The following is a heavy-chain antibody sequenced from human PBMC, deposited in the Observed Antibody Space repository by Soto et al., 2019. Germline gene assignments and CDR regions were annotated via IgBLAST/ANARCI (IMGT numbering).Heavy chain of an antibody. V-gene: IGHV3-30*18. J-gene: IGHJ6*02. CDR3: AKDLYSTPPSLMDV. CDR1: GFTFSSYG. CDR2: ISYDGSNK. D-gene: IGHD2-2*01. Sequence: GGSLRLSCAASGFTFSSYGMHWVRQAPGKGLEWVAVISYDGSNKYYADSVKGRFTISRDNSKNTLYLQMNSLRAEDTAVYYCAKDLYSTPPSLMDVWGQGTTVTVSS.